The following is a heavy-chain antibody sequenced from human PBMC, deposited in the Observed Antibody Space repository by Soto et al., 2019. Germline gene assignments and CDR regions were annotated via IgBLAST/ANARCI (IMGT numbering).Heavy chain of an antibody. CDR1: GFTFDDYA. J-gene: IGHJ6*03. Sequence: EVQLVESGGGLVQPGRSLRLSCAASGFTFDDYAMHWVRQAPGKGLEWVSGISWNSGTIDYADSVKGRFTISRDNAKKSLYLQMNSLRVEDTALYYCAKTFLSLMGHMAVWGRGTTVTVSS. CDR3: AKTFLSLMGHMAV. CDR2: ISWNSGTI. D-gene: IGHD2-8*01. V-gene: IGHV3-9*01.